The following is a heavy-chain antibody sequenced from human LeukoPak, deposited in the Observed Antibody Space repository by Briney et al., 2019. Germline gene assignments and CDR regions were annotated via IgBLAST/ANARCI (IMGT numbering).Heavy chain of an antibody. V-gene: IGHV1-2*02. CDR2: ISPKSGGT. Sequence: GASVKVSCKASGYTFTGYYVHWVRQAPGQGLEWMGWISPKSGGTNYAQKFQGRVTMTTDTSISTAYMELSGLRSDDTALYYCAREAYSGSYLGDYFDYWGQGTLVPVTS. CDR1: GYTFTGYY. D-gene: IGHD1-26*01. CDR3: AREAYSGSYLGDYFDY. J-gene: IGHJ4*02.